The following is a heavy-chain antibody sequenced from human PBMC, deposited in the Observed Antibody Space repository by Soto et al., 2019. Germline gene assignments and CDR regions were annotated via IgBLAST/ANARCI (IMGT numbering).Heavy chain of an antibody. CDR2: ISGSGGST. D-gene: IGHD6-13*01. V-gene: IGHV3-23*01. CDR1: GFTFSSYA. CDR3: AKDRRSGSSWGPSYYYGMDV. Sequence: PGGSLRRSCAASGFTFSSYAMSWVRQAPGKGLEWVSAISGSGGSTYYADSVKGRFTISRDNSKNTLYLQMNSLRAEDTAVYYCAKDRRSGSSWGPSYYYGMDVWGQGTTVTVSS. J-gene: IGHJ6*02.